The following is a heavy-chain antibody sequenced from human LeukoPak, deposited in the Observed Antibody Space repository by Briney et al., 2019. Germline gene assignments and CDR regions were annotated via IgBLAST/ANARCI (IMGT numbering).Heavy chain of an antibody. J-gene: IGHJ3*02. D-gene: IGHD2-2*01. V-gene: IGHV3-30*03. CDR3: ARVRPRSSSRGAFDI. CDR1: GFTVSSYG. Sequence: GGSLRLSCAASGFTVSSYGMHWVRQAPGKGLEWVAVISYDGSNKYYADSVKGRFTISRDNSKNTLYLQMNSLRAEDTAVYYCARVRPRSSSRGAFDIWGQGTMVTVSS. CDR2: ISYDGSNK.